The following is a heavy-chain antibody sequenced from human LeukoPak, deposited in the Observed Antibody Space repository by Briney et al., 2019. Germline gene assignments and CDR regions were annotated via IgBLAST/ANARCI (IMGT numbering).Heavy chain of an antibody. V-gene: IGHV4-34*01. D-gene: IGHD3-10*01. CDR3: ARVKSYGSGSYYNLPLRYGGLYFDY. CDR2: INHSGST. CDR1: GGSFSGYY. Sequence: PSETLSLTCAVYGGSFSGYYWSWIRQPPGKGLEWIGKINHSGSTNYNPSLKSRVTISVDTSKNQFSLKLSSVTAADTAVYYCARVKSYGSGSYYNLPLRYGGLYFDYWGQGTLVTVSS. J-gene: IGHJ4*02.